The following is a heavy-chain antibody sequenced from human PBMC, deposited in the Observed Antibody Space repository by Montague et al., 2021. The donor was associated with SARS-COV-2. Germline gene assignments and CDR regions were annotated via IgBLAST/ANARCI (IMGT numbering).Heavy chain of an antibody. CDR1: GGSLSGFY. J-gene: IGHJ4*02. CDR2: ITHGGST. CDR3: ARSHDYRGNNYFDS. Sequence: ETLSLTCAVYGGSLSGFYWTWIRQAPGKGLEWVGEITHGGSTSYSPALKSRLTISLDTSKNQFSLKLDSVTAADTATYYCARSHDYRGNNYFDSWGQGALVIVSS. V-gene: IGHV4-34*01. D-gene: IGHD4-23*01.